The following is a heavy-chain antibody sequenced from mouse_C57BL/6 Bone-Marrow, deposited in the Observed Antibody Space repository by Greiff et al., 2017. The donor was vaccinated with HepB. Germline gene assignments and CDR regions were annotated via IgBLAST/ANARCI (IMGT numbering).Heavy chain of an antibody. Sequence: EVKLQESGPGLVKPSQSLSLTCSVTGYSITSGYYWNWIRQFPGNKLEWMGYISYDGSNNYNPSLKNRISITRDTSKNQFFLKLNSVTTEDTATYYCAREAFYYDYDNYAMDYWGQGTSVTVSS. J-gene: IGHJ4*01. CDR1: GYSITSGYY. CDR3: AREAFYYDYDNYAMDY. V-gene: IGHV3-6*01. D-gene: IGHD2-4*01. CDR2: ISYDGSN.